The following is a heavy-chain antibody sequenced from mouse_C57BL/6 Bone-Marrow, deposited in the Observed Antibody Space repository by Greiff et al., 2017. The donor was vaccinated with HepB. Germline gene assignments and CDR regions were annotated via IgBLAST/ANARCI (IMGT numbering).Heavy chain of an antibody. CDR2: IDPENGDT. J-gene: IGHJ4*01. CDR1: GFNIKDDY. Sequence: EVKLVESGAELVRPGASVKLSCTASGFNIKDDYMHWVKQRPEQGLEWIGWIDPENGDTEYASKFQGKATITADTSSNTAYLQLSSLTSEDTAVYYCTTHFITTVVANYYYAMDYWGQGTSVTGSS. CDR3: TTHFITTVVANYYYAMDY. D-gene: IGHD1-1*01. V-gene: IGHV14-4*01.